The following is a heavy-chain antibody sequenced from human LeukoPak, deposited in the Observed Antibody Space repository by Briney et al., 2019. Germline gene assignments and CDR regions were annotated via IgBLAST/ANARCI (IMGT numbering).Heavy chain of an antibody. J-gene: IGHJ4*02. CDR1: GYTFSDYS. V-gene: IGHV1-2*06. CDR2: INPNSGGT. Sequence: ASVMASCKASGYTFSDYSIHWVRQAPGQGLEWMGRINPNSGGTTYAQNFQGRVTMTRDTAINTAYMELSGLTSDDTAVYYCARGGSGSGYLYYFDYWGQGTLVSVPS. CDR3: ARGGSGSGYLYYFDY. D-gene: IGHD3-10*01.